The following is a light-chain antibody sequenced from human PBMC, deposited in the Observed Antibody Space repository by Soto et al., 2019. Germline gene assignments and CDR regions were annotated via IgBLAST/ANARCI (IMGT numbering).Light chain of an antibody. V-gene: IGKV3-20*01. J-gene: IGKJ1*01. CDR2: GGS. CDR1: QSVDSNY. Sequence: IVLTQSPGTLSLSPGERATLSCRASQSVDSNYLAWHQQKPGQAPRLLIYGGSRRATGIPDRFSGGGSGTDFTLTISRLEPEDYAVYYCQQYSSGMFGQGTKVEI. CDR3: QQYSSGM.